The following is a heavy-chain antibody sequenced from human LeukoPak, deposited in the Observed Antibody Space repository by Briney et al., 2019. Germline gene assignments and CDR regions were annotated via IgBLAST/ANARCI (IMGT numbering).Heavy chain of an antibody. J-gene: IGHJ4*02. Sequence: GGSLRLSCAASGFTFSSYWVTWVRQAPGKGLEWVANIKQDGSDQYYVDSVKGRFTISRENAKNSLYLQMNSLRAEDPAVYYCAVLAATDSNDYWGQGTLVTVSS. CDR1: GFTFSSYW. D-gene: IGHD6-13*01. CDR2: IKQDGSDQ. CDR3: AVLAATDSNDY. V-gene: IGHV3-7*01.